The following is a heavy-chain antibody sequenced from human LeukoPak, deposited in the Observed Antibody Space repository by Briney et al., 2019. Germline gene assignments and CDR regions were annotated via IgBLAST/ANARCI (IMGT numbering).Heavy chain of an antibody. Sequence: GGSLRLSCAASGFTFSSYWMSWVRQAPGKGLEWVANIKQDGSEKYYVDSAKGRSTISRDNAKNSLYLQMNSLRAEDTAVYYCARERGGGSSGCMDVWGKGTTVTVSS. CDR1: GFTFSSYW. CDR3: ARERGGGSSGCMDV. J-gene: IGHJ6*04. CDR2: IKQDGSEK. V-gene: IGHV3-7*01. D-gene: IGHD6-19*01.